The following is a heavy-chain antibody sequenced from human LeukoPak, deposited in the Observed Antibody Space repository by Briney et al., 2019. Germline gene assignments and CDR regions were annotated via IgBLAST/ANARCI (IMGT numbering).Heavy chain of an antibody. CDR1: GGTFSSYA. J-gene: IGHJ4*02. Sequence: GASVKVSCKASGGTFSSYAISWVRQAPGQGLEWMGGIIPIFGTANYAQKFQGRVTITADESTSTAYMELSSLRSEDTAVYYCARPAWFRELPTSFDYWGQGTLVTVSS. V-gene: IGHV1-69*13. CDR3: ARPAWFRELPTSFDY. D-gene: IGHD3-10*01. CDR2: IIPIFGTA.